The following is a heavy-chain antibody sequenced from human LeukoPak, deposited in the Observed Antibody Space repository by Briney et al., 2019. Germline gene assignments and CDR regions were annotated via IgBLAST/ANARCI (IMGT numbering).Heavy chain of an antibody. CDR3: ARDRSYDFWSGYYPFDY. V-gene: IGHV1-46*01. D-gene: IGHD3-3*01. CDR2: INPSGGST. J-gene: IGHJ4*02. CDR1: GYTFTSYY. Sequence: GASVKVSCKASGYTFTSYYMHWVRQAPGQGLEWMGIINPSGGSTSYAQKFQGRVTMTRDTSTSTVYMELCSLRSEDTAVYYCARDRSYDFWSGYYPFDYWGQGTLVTVSS.